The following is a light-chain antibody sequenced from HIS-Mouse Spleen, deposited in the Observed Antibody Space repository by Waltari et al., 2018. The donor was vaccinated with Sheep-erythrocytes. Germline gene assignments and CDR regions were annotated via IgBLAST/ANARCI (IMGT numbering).Light chain of an antibody. Sequence: QSALTQPASVSGSPGQSITISCTGTSSDVGGYNYVSWYQQHPGKAPKLLIYDVSTRTSGVSNRFYDSKSGNTASLNISGLQAEDEADYYCSSYTSSSTLDYVFGTGTKVTVL. CDR3: SSYTSSSTLDYV. V-gene: IGLV2-14*03. CDR2: DVS. CDR1: SSDVGGYNY. J-gene: IGLJ1*01.